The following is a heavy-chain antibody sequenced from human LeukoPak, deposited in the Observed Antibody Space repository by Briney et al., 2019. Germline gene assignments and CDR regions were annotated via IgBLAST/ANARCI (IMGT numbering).Heavy chain of an antibody. V-gene: IGHV3-43*01. J-gene: IGHJ6*02. D-gene: IGHD6-19*01. CDR1: GFTFDDYT. CDR2: ISWDGGST. CDR3: AKDMSPAGSPYYYGMDV. Sequence: GGSLRLSCAASGFTFDDYTMHWVRQAPGKGLEWVSLISWDGGSTYYADSVKGRFTISRDNSKNSLYLQMNSLRTEDTALYYCAKDMSPAGSPYYYGMDVWGQGTTVTVSS.